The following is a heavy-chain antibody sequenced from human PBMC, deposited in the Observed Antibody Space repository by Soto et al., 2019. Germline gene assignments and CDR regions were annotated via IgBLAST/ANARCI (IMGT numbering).Heavy chain of an antibody. V-gene: IGHV3-30-3*01. CDR1: GFTFSSYA. CDR3: ASNYYDSSGYYDFYYFDY. J-gene: IGHJ4*02. CDR2: ISYDGSNK. D-gene: IGHD3-22*01. Sequence: GGSLRLSCAASGFTFSSYAMHWVRQAPGKGLEWVAVISYDGSNKYYADSVKGRFTISRDNSKNTLYLQVNSLRAEDTAVYYCASNYYDSSGYYDFYYFDYWGQGTLVTVSS.